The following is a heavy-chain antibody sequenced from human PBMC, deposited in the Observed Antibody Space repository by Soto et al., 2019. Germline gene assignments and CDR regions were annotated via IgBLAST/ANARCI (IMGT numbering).Heavy chain of an antibody. CDR2: ISSSGSTL. Sequence: PGGSLRLSCAASGFTFSSYEMNWVRQAPGKGLEWVSYISSSGSTLYYADSVKGRFPISRDTAKNSLYLQMNSLRAAAPAVDYCVRWGYCASGCYYPW. CDR3: VRWGYCASGCYYP. V-gene: IGHV3-48*03. J-gene: IGHJ5*02. CDR1: GFTFSSYE. D-gene: IGHD2-21*01.